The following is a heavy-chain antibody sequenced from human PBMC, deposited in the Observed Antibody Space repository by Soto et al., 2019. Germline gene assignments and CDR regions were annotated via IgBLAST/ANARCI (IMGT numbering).Heavy chain of an antibody. CDR3: ARRGGYCSGGTCYSATAFDI. CDR1: GYRFTSYW. J-gene: IGHJ3*02. Sequence: GESLKISCKGSGYRFTSYWIGWVRQMPGKGLEWMGIIYPGDSDTRYSPSFQGQVTVSADKAISTAYLQWSSQKASEPAMYYCARRGGYCSGGTCYSATAFDIWGQGTMVTVSS. V-gene: IGHV5-51*01. D-gene: IGHD2-15*01. CDR2: IYPGDSDT.